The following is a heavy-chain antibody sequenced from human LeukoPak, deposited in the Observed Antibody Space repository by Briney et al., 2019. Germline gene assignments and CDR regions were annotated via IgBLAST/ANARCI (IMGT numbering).Heavy chain of an antibody. D-gene: IGHD2-15*01. CDR1: GYTFTSYG. CDR2: ISAYNGNT. Sequence: ASVKVSCKASGYTFTSYGISWVRQAPEQGLEWMGWISAYNGNTNYAQKLQGRVTMTTDTSTSTAYMELRSLRSDDTAVYYCARDRRTARAAGSWFDPWGQGTLVTVSS. V-gene: IGHV1-18*01. CDR3: ARDRRTARAAGSWFDP. J-gene: IGHJ5*02.